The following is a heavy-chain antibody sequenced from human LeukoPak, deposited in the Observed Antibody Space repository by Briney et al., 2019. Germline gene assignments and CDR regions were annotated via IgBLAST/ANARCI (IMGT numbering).Heavy chain of an antibody. J-gene: IGHJ4*02. CDR2: IRYDGSNK. Sequence: GGSLRLSCAASGFTFSSYGMHWVRQAPGKGLEWVAFIRYDGSNKYYADSVKGGFTISRDNSKNTLYLQMNSLRAEDTAVYYCAKNTLRYFDYWGQGTLVTVSS. V-gene: IGHV3-30*02. CDR1: GFTFSSYG. CDR3: AKNTLRYFDY.